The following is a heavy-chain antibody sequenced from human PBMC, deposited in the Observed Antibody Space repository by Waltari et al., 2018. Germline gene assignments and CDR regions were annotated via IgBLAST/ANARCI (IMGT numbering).Heavy chain of an antibody. CDR3: ARDFNWGWDF. Sequence: EVQLVDSGGGLVQPGGSLRLSCAASGFTFSSNWMSWVRQAPGRGLEGLANIKPDGSQKYYVDSVRGRFSISRDNAKNSLYLQLNSLRAEDTAIYYCARDFNWGWDFWGQGTLVTVSS. V-gene: IGHV3-7*03. CDR1: GFTFSSNW. J-gene: IGHJ4*02. D-gene: IGHD7-27*01. CDR2: IKPDGSQK.